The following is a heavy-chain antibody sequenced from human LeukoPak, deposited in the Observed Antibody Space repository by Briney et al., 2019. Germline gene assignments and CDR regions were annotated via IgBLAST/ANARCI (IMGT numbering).Heavy chain of an antibody. CDR3: ASDGTYTVYDPVFDI. Sequence: GSLRLSCATSGFNFSRLWLSWGRQAPGKGLEWVANIKQDGSEKYYVDSVKGRFTISRDNAKNSLYLQMNSLRAEDTAVFYCASDGTYTVYDPVFDIWGQGTLVTVSS. CDR2: IKQDGSEK. D-gene: IGHD5/OR15-5a*01. CDR1: GFNFSRLW. J-gene: IGHJ4*02. V-gene: IGHV3-7*04.